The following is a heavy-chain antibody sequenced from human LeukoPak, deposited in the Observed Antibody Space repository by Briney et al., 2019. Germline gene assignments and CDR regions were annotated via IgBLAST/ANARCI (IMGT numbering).Heavy chain of an antibody. J-gene: IGHJ6*04. CDR1: GFTFSNYW. CDR3: SRHSVDYGDSIAGGNYYYGMDV. CDR2: IKQDGSEE. V-gene: IGHV3-7*03. Sequence: PGGSLRLSCAASGFTFSNYWMSWVRQAPGKGLEWVANIKQDGSEEYYVDSVKGRFTISRDTAKNSLYLQMNSLKTEDTAVYYCSRHSVDYGDSIAGGNYYYGMDVWGKGTTVTVSS. D-gene: IGHD4-17*01.